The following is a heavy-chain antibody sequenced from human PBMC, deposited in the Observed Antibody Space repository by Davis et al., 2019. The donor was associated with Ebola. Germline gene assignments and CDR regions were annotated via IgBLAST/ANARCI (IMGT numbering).Heavy chain of an antibody. Sequence: SETLSLTCAVSGGSISSSNWWSWVRQPPGKGLEWIGEIYHSGSTNYNPSLKSRVTISVDKSKNQFSLKLSSVTAADTAVYYCARRDYGAYYYYGMDVWGQGTTVTVSS. CDR3: ARRDYGAYYYYGMDV. V-gene: IGHV4-4*02. CDR2: IYHSGST. CDR1: GGSISSSNW. D-gene: IGHD4-17*01. J-gene: IGHJ6*02.